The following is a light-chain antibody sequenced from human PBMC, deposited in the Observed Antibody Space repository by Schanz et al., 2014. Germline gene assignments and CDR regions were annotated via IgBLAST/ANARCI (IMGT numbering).Light chain of an antibody. Sequence: QSALTQPRSVSGSPGQSVTISCTGTSSDVGGYNYVSWYQQHPGKAPKLMIYDVNKRPSGVPDRFSGSKSGNTASLTISGLQAEDEADYYCYSYAGSYTLWLFGGGTKLTVL. V-gene: IGLV2-11*01. CDR3: YSYAGSYTLWL. CDR2: DVN. J-gene: IGLJ3*02. CDR1: SSDVGGYNY.